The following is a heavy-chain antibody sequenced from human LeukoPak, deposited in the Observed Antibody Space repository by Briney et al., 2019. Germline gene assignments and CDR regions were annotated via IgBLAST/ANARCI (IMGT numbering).Heavy chain of an antibody. J-gene: IGHJ5*02. Sequence: ASVKVSCKASGYTFTSYAMHWVRQAPGQRLEWMGWINAGNGNTKYSQEFQGRVTITRDTSASTVYMELSSLRSEDMAVYYCARGRPDRGGWLDPWGQGTLVTVSS. CDR1: GYTFTSYA. V-gene: IGHV1-3*03. CDR2: INAGNGNT. CDR3: ARGRPDRGGWLDP. D-gene: IGHD6-25*01.